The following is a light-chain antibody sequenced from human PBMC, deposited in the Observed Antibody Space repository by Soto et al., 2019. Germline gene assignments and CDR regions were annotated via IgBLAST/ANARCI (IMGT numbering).Light chain of an antibody. V-gene: IGLV2-11*01. CDR1: TSDVGSYNY. J-gene: IGLJ3*02. CDR3: CSYAGSDVWV. Sequence: QSALTQPRSVSGSPGQSVSISCTGTTSDVGSYNYVSWYQQHPGKAPRLMIYDVRNRPSGVPDRFSGSKSGNTASLTISGLRAEDEADYYCCSYAGSDVWVFGGGTKLTVL. CDR2: DVR.